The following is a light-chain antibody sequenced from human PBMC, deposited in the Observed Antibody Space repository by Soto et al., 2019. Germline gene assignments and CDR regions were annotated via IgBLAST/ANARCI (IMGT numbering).Light chain of an antibody. J-gene: IGLJ3*02. Sequence: QSVLTQPRSVSGSPGQSVTISCTGTSSDVGGYNYVSWYQQHPGKAPKLIIYDVSKRPSGVPDRFSGSKSGNTASLTISGLQAVDEADYYCCSYAGSYTFGVFGGGTKVTVL. CDR1: SSDVGGYNY. CDR3: CSYAGSYTFGV. V-gene: IGLV2-11*01. CDR2: DVS.